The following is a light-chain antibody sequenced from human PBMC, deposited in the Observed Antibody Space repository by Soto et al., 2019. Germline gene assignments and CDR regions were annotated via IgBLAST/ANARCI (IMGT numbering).Light chain of an antibody. V-gene: IGKV3-11*01. CDR1: QSVSSY. CDR3: QQYGTSPIT. J-gene: IGKJ5*01. CDR2: DAS. Sequence: SVCTLFPATLSLSHGQSATLSCRASQSVSSYLAWYQQKPGQAPRLLIYDASNRATGIPARFSGSGSGTDFTLTISSLEPEDFAVYYCQQYGTSPITFGQGTRLEIK.